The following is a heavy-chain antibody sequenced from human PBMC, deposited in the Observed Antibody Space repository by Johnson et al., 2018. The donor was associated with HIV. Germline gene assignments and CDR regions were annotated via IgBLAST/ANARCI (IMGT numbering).Heavy chain of an antibody. Sequence: VQLVESGGGLVQPGGSLRLSCAASGFTFSSYAMNCVRQAPGKGLEWVSVISGSGGSTYYADSVKGPFTISRDNAKKSLDLQMNSLTAEDTALYYCARDPTTQNSRLTGDFGAFDIWGQGTMVTVSS. D-gene: IGHD7-27*01. J-gene: IGHJ3*02. CDR2: ISGSGGST. CDR1: GFTFSSYA. V-gene: IGHV3-23*04. CDR3: ARDPTTQNSRLTGDFGAFDI.